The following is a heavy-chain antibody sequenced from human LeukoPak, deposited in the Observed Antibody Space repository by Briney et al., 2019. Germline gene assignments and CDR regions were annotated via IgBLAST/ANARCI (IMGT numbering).Heavy chain of an antibody. D-gene: IGHD3-3*01. CDR1: GYTFTSYG. V-gene: IGHV1-18*01. J-gene: IGHJ5*02. Sequence: GASVKVSCKASGYTFTSYGISWVRQAPGQGLEWMGWISAYNGNTNYAQKFQGRVTITADESTSTAYMELSSLRSEDTAVYYCARVTKGPPRYCWFDPWGQGTLVTVSS. CDR2: ISAYNGNT. CDR3: ARVTKGPPRYCWFDP.